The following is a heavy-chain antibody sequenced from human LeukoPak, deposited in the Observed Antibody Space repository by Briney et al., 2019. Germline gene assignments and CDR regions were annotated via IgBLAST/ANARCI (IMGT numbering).Heavy chain of an antibody. CDR3: GRDLPKTGYAGAVDI. V-gene: IGHV1-2*02. J-gene: IGHJ3*02. Sequence: ASVKVSCKASGYTFTDYYMLWVRQAPGQGPEWMGWINPNTGGTNYAQNFKGRVTMTRDTSISIAYMELSSLTSDDTAVYYCGRDLPKTGYAGAVDIWGQGTMVTVSS. D-gene: IGHD5-12*01. CDR1: GYTFTDYY. CDR2: INPNTGGT.